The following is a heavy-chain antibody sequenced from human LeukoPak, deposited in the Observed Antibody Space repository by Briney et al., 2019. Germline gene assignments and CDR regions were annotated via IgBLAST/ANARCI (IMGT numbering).Heavy chain of an antibody. J-gene: IGHJ5*02. V-gene: IGHV3-66*01. Sequence: GGSLRLSCAVSGFRASDYYMSWVRQAPGKGLEWVALIRGSGDTFYGDSVKGRFTISRDDSKNTVYLRMNSLRVEDTAVYFCARDRAAAQDWVEFDPWGRGTLVTVSS. D-gene: IGHD2-15*01. CDR1: GFRASDYY. CDR2: IRGSGDT. CDR3: ARDRAAAQDWVEFDP.